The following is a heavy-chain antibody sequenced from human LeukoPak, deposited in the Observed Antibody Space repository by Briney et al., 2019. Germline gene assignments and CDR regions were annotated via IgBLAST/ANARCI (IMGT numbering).Heavy chain of an antibody. CDR2: IDYSGST. CDR1: GGSISSGGYY. CDR3: ARARRIRPFDY. V-gene: IGHV4-31*03. J-gene: IGHJ4*02. Sequence: PSETLSLTCTVSGGSISSGGYYWSWIRQHPGKGLEWFGYIDYSGSTYYNPSLKSRVTISVDTSKNQFSLKLSSVTAAGTAVYYCARARRIRPFDYWGQGTLVTVSS.